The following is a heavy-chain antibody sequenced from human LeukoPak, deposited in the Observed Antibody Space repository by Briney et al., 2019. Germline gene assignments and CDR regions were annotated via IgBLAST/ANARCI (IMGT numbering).Heavy chain of an antibody. CDR3: AADDDSSGYYS. Sequence: ASVKVSCKASGFTFTSSAVQWVRQARGQRLGWIGWIVVGSGNTNYAQKFQERVTITRDMSTSTAYMELSSLRSEDTAVYYCAADDDSSGYYSWGQGTLVTVSS. CDR1: GFTFTSSA. J-gene: IGHJ4*02. D-gene: IGHD3-22*01. V-gene: IGHV1-58*01. CDR2: IVVGSGNT.